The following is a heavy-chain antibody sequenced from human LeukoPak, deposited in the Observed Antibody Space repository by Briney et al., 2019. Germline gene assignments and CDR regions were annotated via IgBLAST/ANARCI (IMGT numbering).Heavy chain of an antibody. J-gene: IGHJ3*02. D-gene: IGHD3-22*01. CDR1: GFTFSSYS. CDR3: ARAYYYDSSGYYAFDI. CDR2: ISSSSSTI. Sequence: GGSLRLSCAASGFTFSSYSMNWVRQAPGKGLEWVSYISSSSSTIYYADSVKGRFTISRDNAKNSLYLQMNSLRAEDTAVHYCARAYYYDSSGYYAFDIWGQGTMVTVSS. V-gene: IGHV3-48*04.